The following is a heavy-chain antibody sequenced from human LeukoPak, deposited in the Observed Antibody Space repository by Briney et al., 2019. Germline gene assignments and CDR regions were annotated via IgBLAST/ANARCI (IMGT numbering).Heavy chain of an antibody. J-gene: IGHJ3*02. CDR1: GHIFTTYW. V-gene: IGHV5-51*01. D-gene: IGHD3-22*01. CDR3: ASSSGYYYGAFDI. CDR2: IYPGDSDT. Sequence: GESLKISCKGSGHIFTTYWIGWVRQMPGKGLEWMGIIYPGDSDTKYSPSFQGQVTISADKSITTAYLQWSSLKASDTAMYYCASSSGYYYGAFDIWGQGTMVTVSS.